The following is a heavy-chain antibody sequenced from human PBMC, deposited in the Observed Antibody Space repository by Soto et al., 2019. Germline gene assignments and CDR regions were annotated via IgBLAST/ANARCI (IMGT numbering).Heavy chain of an antibody. J-gene: IGHJ4*02. D-gene: IGHD5-18*01. CDR2: ILNTGGHI. CDR1: GFTFIGPS. V-gene: IGHV3-21*01. CDR3: ARQNSYGSLDY. Sequence: EVQLVESGGGLVKPGGSLRLSCEASGFTFIGPSMNWVRQAPGKGLEWVSFILNTGGHILYADSVKGRFTISRDNAKNSLYLQMNSLTAEDTAVYYCARQNSYGSLDYWGPGTLVTVSS.